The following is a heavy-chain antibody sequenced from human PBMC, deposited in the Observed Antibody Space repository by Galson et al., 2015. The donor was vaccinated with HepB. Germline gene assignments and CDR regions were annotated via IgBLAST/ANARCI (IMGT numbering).Heavy chain of an antibody. CDR1: GFTFSSYG. CDR3: AKDRKVVTANYYYYYMDA. V-gene: IGHV3-30*18. D-gene: IGHD4-23*01. CDR2: ILYDGSNK. Sequence: SLRLSCAASGFTFSSYGMHWVRQAPGKGLEWVAVILYDGSNKYYADSVKGRFTISRDNSKNTLYLQMNSLRAEDTAVYYCAKDRKVVTANYYYYYMDAWGKGTTVTVSS. J-gene: IGHJ6*03.